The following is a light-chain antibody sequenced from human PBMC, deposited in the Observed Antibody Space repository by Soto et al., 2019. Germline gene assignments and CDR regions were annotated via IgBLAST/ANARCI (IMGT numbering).Light chain of an antibody. CDR2: RNN. J-gene: IGLJ2*01. CDR3: PAWDDSLGGLV. Sequence: QSVLTQPPSASGTPGQRVTISCSGSSSNIGSNYVFWYQHLPGTAPKLLIYRNNQRPSGVPDRFSGSKSGTSASLAIRGLRSEDETDYYCPAWDDSLGGLVSGGGTKLPDL. V-gene: IGLV1-47*01. CDR1: SSNIGSNY.